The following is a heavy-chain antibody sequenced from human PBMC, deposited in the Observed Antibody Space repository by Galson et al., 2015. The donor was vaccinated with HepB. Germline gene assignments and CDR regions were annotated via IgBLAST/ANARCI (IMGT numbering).Heavy chain of an antibody. V-gene: IGHV6-1*01. CDR2: TYYRSEWST. J-gene: IGHJ4*02. D-gene: IGHD6-19*01. CDR1: GDSVYSNIVP. CDR3: ARVGSAVAGPGLDY. Sequence: CALSGDSVYSNIVPWNWVRQSPSRGLVWLGRTYYRSEWSTDYATSLNSRIVINPDTSKNQFSLHLNSVTPEDTAVYECARVGSAVAGPGLDYMGQGTLVAVSS.